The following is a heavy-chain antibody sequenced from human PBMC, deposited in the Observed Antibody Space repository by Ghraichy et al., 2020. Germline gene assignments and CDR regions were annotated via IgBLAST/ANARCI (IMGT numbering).Heavy chain of an antibody. CDR3: ARRVYGGNDY. J-gene: IGHJ4*02. CDR2: IYYSGST. CDR1: GGSISSYY. Sequence: GSLRLSCTVSGGSISSYYWSWIRQPPGKGLEWIGYIYYSGSTNYNPSLKSRVTISVDTSKDQFSLTLSSVTAADTAVYYCARRVYGGNDYWGQGTLVTVSS. D-gene: IGHD4-23*01. V-gene: IGHV4-59*08.